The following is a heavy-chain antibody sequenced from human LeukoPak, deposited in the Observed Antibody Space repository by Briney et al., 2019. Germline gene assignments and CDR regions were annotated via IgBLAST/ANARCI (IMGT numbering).Heavy chain of an antibody. J-gene: IGHJ3*02. Sequence: PSETLSLTCSHPRGSISSYTWNSIPQPAGKGLEWIGRIYTSGSSNFSYSLKIRVTLSVDTYKNNFSLRLKFVTAGDAAVYYCARVRHCGGECYDAFDIWGQGTMVTVSS. CDR1: RGSISSYT. CDR3: ARVRHCGGECYDAFDI. V-gene: IGHV4-4*07. CDR2: IYTSGSS. D-gene: IGHD2-21*01.